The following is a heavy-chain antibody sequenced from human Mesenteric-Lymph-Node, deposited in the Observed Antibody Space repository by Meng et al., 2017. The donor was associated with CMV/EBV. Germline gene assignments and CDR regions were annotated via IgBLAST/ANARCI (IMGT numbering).Heavy chain of an antibody. J-gene: IGHJ4*03. CDR2: IYHSGST. V-gene: IGHV4-4*02. D-gene: IGHD4-11*01. CDR1: GGSISSSNG. Sequence: LTGAGAGGSISSSNGWSWVRQPPGKGLEWIGEIYHSGSTNYNPYLKSRVTISVDKSKNQFSLKLSSVTAADKAVYYCARAIYSKIDYWGQGTMVTVSS. CDR3: ARAIYSKIDY.